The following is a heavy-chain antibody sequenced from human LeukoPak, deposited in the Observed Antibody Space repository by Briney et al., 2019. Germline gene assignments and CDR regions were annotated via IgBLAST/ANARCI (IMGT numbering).Heavy chain of an antibody. D-gene: IGHD6-13*01. J-gene: IGHJ6*02. CDR1: GFTFSSYA. Sequence: GGSLRLSCAASGFTFSSYAMSWVRQAPGKGLEWVSAISGSGGSTYYADSVKGRFTNSRDNSKNTLYLQMNSLRAEDTAVYYCAKVEGERIAARRSHYYYGMDVWGQGTTVTVSS. CDR2: ISGSGGST. CDR3: AKVEGERIAARRSHYYYGMDV. V-gene: IGHV3-23*01.